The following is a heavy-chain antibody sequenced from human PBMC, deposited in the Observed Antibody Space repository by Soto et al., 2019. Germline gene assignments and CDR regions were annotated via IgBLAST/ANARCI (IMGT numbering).Heavy chain of an antibody. J-gene: IGHJ6*02. CDR1: GGTFSSYA. CDR3: ARAYCGGACYSPYYYYGMDV. V-gene: IGHV1-69*12. CDR2: IIPIFGTA. Sequence: QVQLVQSGAEVKKPGSSVKVSCKASGGTFSSYAISWVRQAPGQGLEWMGGIIPIFGTANYAQKFQGRVTITADESTSTAYMELSSLRSEDTAAYYCARAYCGGACYSPYYYYGMDVWGQGTTVTVSS. D-gene: IGHD2-21*02.